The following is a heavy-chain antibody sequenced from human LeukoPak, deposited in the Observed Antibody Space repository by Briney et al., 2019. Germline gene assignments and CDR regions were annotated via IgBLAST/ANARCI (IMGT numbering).Heavy chain of an antibody. CDR3: AKDLSCGGDCFRFDY. J-gene: IGHJ4*02. CDR1: GFTLSSYA. V-gene: IGHV3-23*01. Sequence: PGGSLRLSCAASGFTLSSYAMSWVRQAPGKGLEWVSAISGSGGSTYYADSVKGRFTISRDNSKNTLYLQMNSLRAEDTAVYYCAKDLSCGGDCFRFDYWGQGTLVTVSS. D-gene: IGHD2-21*02. CDR2: ISGSGGST.